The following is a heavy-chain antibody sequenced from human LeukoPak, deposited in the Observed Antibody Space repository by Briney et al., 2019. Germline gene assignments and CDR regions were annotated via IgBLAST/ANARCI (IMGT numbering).Heavy chain of an antibody. CDR1: GGSISTSNYY. V-gene: IGHV4-39*01. Sequence: PSETLSLTCTVSGGSISTSNYYWSWIRQPPGKGLKWIGEINHSGSTNYNPSLKSRVTISVDTSKNQFSLKLSSVTAADTAVYFCAKCDRYCSGTSCLSDAFDIWGQGTMVTVSS. J-gene: IGHJ3*02. D-gene: IGHD2-2*01. CDR3: AKCDRYCSGTSCLSDAFDI. CDR2: INHSGST.